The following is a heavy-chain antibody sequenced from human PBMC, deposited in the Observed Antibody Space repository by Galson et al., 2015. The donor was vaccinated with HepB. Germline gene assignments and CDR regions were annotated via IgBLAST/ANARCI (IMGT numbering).Heavy chain of an antibody. CDR3: ASGYSYVEADAFDI. CDR2: ISSSGSTI. Sequence: SLRLSCAASGFTFSSYEMNWVRQAPGKGLEWVSYISSSGSTIYYADSVKGRFTISRDNAKNSLYLQMNSLRAEDTAVYYCASGYSYVEADAFDIWGQGTMVTVSS. V-gene: IGHV3-48*03. D-gene: IGHD5-18*01. CDR1: GFTFSSYE. J-gene: IGHJ3*02.